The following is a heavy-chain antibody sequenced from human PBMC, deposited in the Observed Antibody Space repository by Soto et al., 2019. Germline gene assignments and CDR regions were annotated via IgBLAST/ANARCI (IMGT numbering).Heavy chain of an antibody. J-gene: IGHJ6*02. V-gene: IGHV1-46*03. CDR1: GYTFTSYY. CDR2: INPSGGST. D-gene: IGHD2-15*01. Sequence: QVQLVQSGAEVKKPGASVKVSCKASGYTFTSYYMHWVRQAPGQGLEWMGIINPSGGSTSYAQKYQGRGTMTRDTSTSTVYMELSSLRSEDTAVYYCARVPVVVVAATLGGGMDVWGQGTTVTVSS. CDR3: ARVPVVVVAATLGGGMDV.